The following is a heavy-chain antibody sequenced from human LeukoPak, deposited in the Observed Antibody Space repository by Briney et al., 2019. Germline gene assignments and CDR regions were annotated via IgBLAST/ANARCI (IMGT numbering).Heavy chain of an antibody. CDR3: ARDGGGTGRPFDY. J-gene: IGHJ4*02. Sequence: SETLSLTCTVSGGSISIYYWNWIRQPAGKGLEWIGRIYTSGNTNYNPPLKSRVTMSVDTSNNHLSLNLSSVTAADTAVYYCARDGGGTGRPFDYWGQGTLVTVSS. D-gene: IGHD1-26*01. CDR1: GGSISIYY. V-gene: IGHV4-4*07. CDR2: IYTSGNT.